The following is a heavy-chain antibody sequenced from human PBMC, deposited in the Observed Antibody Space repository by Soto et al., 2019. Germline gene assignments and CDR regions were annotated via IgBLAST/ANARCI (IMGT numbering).Heavy chain of an antibody. CDR2: ISDSGGST. Sequence: GGSLRLSCAASGLTFSSNAMSWVRQAPGKGLEWVSGISDSGGSTYYADYVKGRFTISRDNSKNTLYLQMNSLRAEDTAVYYCAKDESRVVVPDNWFDSWGQGTLVTVSS. V-gene: IGHV3-23*01. CDR3: AKDESRVVVPDNWFDS. J-gene: IGHJ5*01. CDR1: GLTFSSNA. D-gene: IGHD3-22*01.